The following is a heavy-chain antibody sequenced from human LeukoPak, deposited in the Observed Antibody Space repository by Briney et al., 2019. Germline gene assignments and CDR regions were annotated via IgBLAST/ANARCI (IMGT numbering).Heavy chain of an antibody. V-gene: IGHV4-39*01. D-gene: IGHD2-8*02. CDR2: IYYSGST. CDR3: VGVRRAHCYW. CDR1: GGSISSSSYY. J-gene: IGHJ4*02. Sequence: SETLSLTCTVSGGSISSSSYYWGWIRQPPGKGLEWIGSIYYSGSTYYNPSPTSRVTISVDTSKNQFSLKLSSVTAADTAVYYCVGVRRAHCYWWGQGTLVTVSS.